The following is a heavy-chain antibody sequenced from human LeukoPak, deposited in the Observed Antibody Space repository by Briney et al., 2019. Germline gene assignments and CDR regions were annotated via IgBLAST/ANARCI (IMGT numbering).Heavy chain of an antibody. CDR1: GDSISSGDYY. CDR3: GYSSGWLFDY. J-gene: IGHJ4*02. V-gene: IGHV3-7*01. Sequence: ETLSLTCTVSGDSISSGDYYWSWIRQAPGKGLEWVANINQDGSDKKYVDSVKGRFTISRDNDKNSVYLQMNGLRAEDTAVYYCGYSSGWLFDYWGQGAQVTVSS. CDR2: INQDGSDK. D-gene: IGHD6-19*01.